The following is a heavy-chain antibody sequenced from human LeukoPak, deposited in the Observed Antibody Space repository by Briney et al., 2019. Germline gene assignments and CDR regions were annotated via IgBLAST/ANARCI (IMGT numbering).Heavy chain of an antibody. CDR1: GGSISSYY. CDR3: AMLVVVVAATDWFDP. V-gene: IGHV4-59*12. Sequence: SETLSLTCTVSGGSISSYYWSWIRQPPGKGLEWIGYIYYSGSTNYNPSLKSRVTISVDTSKNQFSLKLSSVAAADTAVYYCAMLVVVVAATDWFDPWGQGTLVTVSS. J-gene: IGHJ5*02. D-gene: IGHD2-15*01. CDR2: IYYSGST.